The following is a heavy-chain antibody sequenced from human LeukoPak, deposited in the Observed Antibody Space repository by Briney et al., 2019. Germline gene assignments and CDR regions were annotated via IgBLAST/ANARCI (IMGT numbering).Heavy chain of an antibody. Sequence: ASVKVSCKASGGTFSSYAISWVRQAPGQGLEWMGGIIPIFGTANYAQKFQGRVTITADESTSTAYMELSSLRSEDTAVYYCARDLPYYYDSSGHTSGLDYWGQGTLVTVSS. CDR3: ARDLPYYYDSSGHTSGLDY. CDR1: GGTFSSYA. CDR2: IIPIFGTA. D-gene: IGHD3-22*01. V-gene: IGHV1-69*13. J-gene: IGHJ4*02.